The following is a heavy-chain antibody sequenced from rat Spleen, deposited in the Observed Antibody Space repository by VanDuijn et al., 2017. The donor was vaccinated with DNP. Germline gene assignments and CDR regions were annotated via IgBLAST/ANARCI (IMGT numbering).Heavy chain of an antibody. J-gene: IGHJ2*01. Sequence: EIQLQESGPGLVKPSQSLSLTCSVTGYTITSGYDWSWIRKFPGNKMEWMGYISYSGSTNYNPSLKSRISITRDTSKNQFFLQLNSVTTEDTATYYCARSGIYYYSGDDDDYFDYWGQGVMVTVSS. CDR1: GYTITSGY. D-gene: IGHD1-1*01. CDR2: ISYSGST. CDR3: ARSGIYYYSGDDDDYFDY. V-gene: IGHV3-4*01.